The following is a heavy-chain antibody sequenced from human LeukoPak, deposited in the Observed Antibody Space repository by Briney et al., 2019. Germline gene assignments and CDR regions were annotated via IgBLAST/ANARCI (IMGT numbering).Heavy chain of an antibody. J-gene: IGHJ5*01. CDR3: ARGGSGTWVDS. V-gene: IGHV4-59*01. D-gene: IGHD3-10*01. CDR2: IYYSGST. CDR1: GGSISSYY. Sequence: SETLSLTCTVSGGSISSYYWSWIRQPPGKGLEWIGYIYYSGSTNYNPSLKSRVTISVDTSKNQFSLKLSSVTAADTAVYYCARGGSGTWVDSWGQGTLVTVSS.